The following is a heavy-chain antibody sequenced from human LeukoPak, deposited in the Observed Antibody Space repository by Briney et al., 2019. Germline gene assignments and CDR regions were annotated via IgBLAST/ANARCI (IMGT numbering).Heavy chain of an antibody. D-gene: IGHD2/OR15-2a*01. CDR1: GFTFSRYG. CDR3: ARDGSMSGWYIDL. CDR2: IWYDGSNK. Sequence: QPGGALSLSCASSGFTFSRYGMHWVRQAPGKGLEWVAVIWYDGSNKYYVDSVQGRFTISRDNSKHTLYLQVNRLRAEDRAVYYCARDGSMSGWYIDLWGRGTLVTVSS. V-gene: IGHV3-33*01. J-gene: IGHJ2*01.